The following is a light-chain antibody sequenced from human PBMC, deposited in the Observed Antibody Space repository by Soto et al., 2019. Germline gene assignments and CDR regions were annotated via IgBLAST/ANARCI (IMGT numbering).Light chain of an antibody. CDR1: SSNIGAGYD. J-gene: IGLJ2*01. V-gene: IGLV1-40*01. CDR2: GNS. Sequence: QAVVKQPPSVAGAPGQRVTISCTGSSSNIGAGYDVHWYQQLPGTAPKLLIYGNSNRPSGVPDRFSGSKSGTSASLAITGLQAEDEADYYCQSYDSSLSGVVFGGGTKVTVL. CDR3: QSYDSSLSGVV.